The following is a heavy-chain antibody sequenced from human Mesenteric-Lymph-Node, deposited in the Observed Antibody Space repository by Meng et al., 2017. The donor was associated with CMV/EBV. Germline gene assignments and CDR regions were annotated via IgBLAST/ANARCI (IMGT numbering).Heavy chain of an antibody. Sequence: KVSCKASGYRFTTYWIGWVRQTSEKGLEWMGTIFPSDSETTYSPSFQGQVTLSVDKSISAAYLHWSSPRASDTAMYYCARLFCTSTSCYFDFWGQGTLVTVSS. CDR2: IFPSDSET. V-gene: IGHV5-51*01. J-gene: IGHJ4*02. D-gene: IGHD2-2*01. CDR1: GYRFTTYW. CDR3: ARLFCTSTSCYFDF.